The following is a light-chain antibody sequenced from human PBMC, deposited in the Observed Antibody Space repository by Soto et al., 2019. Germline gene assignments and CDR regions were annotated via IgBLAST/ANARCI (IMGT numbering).Light chain of an antibody. V-gene: IGKV3-11*01. CDR2: DAS. Sequence: EIELTQSPATLSLSPGERATLSCRASQSVSSYLAWYQQKPGQAPRLLIYDASNRATGIPARFSGSGSGTDSTLTISSLEPEDFAVYYCQQRSNWLTFGGGTKVEIK. CDR1: QSVSSY. J-gene: IGKJ4*01. CDR3: QQRSNWLT.